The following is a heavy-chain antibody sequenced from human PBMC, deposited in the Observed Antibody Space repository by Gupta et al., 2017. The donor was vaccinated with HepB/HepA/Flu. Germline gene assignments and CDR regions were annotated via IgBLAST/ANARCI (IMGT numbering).Heavy chain of an antibody. CDR2: INAGNGNT. CDR1: GYTFTSYA. CDR3: ARDSYDILTGLILY. D-gene: IGHD3-9*01. J-gene: IGHJ4*02. V-gene: IGHV1-3*01. Sequence: QVQLVQSGAEVKKPGASVKVSCKASGYTFTSYARHWVRQAPGQRLEWMGWINAGNGNTKYSQKFQGRVTITRDTSASTAYMELSSLRSEDTAVYYCARDSYDILTGLILYWGQGTLVTVSS.